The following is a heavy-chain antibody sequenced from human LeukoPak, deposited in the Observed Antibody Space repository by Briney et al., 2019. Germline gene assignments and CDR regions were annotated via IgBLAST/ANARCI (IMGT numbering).Heavy chain of an antibody. CDR2: IRTSVGST. Sequence: QPGGSLRLSCVASGFTFSSYVMTWVRHAPGKGLEWVSSIRTSVGSTFYADSVKGRFTISRDNSKNTLYLQLSSLRAEDTAVYYCAKVNPPRGGRSGWYETNDYWGQGTLVTVSS. V-gene: IGHV3-23*01. J-gene: IGHJ4*02. CDR3: AKVNPPRGGRSGWYETNDY. D-gene: IGHD6-19*01. CDR1: GFTFSSYV.